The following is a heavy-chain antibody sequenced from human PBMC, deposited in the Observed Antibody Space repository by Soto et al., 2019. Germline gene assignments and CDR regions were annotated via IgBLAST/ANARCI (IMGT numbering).Heavy chain of an antibody. J-gene: IGHJ4*02. Sequence: QVQLQESGPGLVKPSETLSLTCTVSDGSISSNNWSWIRQPPGKGLEWIGFISYTGRTDYKPSLGGLVPKSADTSNNKFSPKLTSVTTADTADYYCARDQLNRGHPGCWGQGTLVTVSS. CDR3: ARDQLNRGHPGC. CDR1: DGSISSNN. CDR2: ISYTGRT. D-gene: IGHD6-19*01. V-gene: IGHV4-59*01.